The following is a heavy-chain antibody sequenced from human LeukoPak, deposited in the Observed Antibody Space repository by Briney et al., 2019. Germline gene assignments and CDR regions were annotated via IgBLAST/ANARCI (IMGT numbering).Heavy chain of an antibody. D-gene: IGHD3-10*01. V-gene: IGHV1-2*02. CDR1: GYTFTGYY. CDR2: INPNSGGT. Sequence: ASVKVSCKASGYTFTGYYMHWVRQAPGQGLEWMGWINPNSGGTNYAQKFQGRVTMTRDTSISTAYMELSRLRSDDTAAYYCARDFYGSGSYSPNWFDPWGQGTLVTVSS. CDR3: ARDFYGSGSYSPNWFDP. J-gene: IGHJ5*02.